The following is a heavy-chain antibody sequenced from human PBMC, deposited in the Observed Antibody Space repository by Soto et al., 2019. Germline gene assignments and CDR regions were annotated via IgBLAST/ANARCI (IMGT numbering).Heavy chain of an antibody. CDR2: IYYSGST. CDR1: GGSISSSSYY. Sequence: QLQLQESGPGLVKPSETLSLTCTVSGGSISSSSYYWGWIRQPPGKGLEWIGSIYYSGSTYYNPSLKSRVTISVDTSKNQFSLKLSSVTAADTAVYYCARLNPHIGRHRYIDYWGQGTLVTVSS. D-gene: IGHD1-20*01. V-gene: IGHV4-39*01. CDR3: ARLNPHIGRHRYIDY. J-gene: IGHJ4*02.